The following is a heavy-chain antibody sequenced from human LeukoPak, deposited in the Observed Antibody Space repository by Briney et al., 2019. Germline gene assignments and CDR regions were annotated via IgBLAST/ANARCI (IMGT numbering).Heavy chain of an antibody. CDR2: INAGNGNT. CDR1: GYTFTSYA. V-gene: IGHV1-3*01. J-gene: IGHJ4*02. D-gene: IGHD5-24*01. Sequence: GASVKVSCKASGYTFTSYAMHWVRQAPGQGLEWMGWINAGNGNTKYSQKFQGRVTITRDTSASTAYMELSSLRSEDTAVYYCARDSGRDGYKLFDYWGQGTLVTVSS. CDR3: ARDSGRDGYKLFDY.